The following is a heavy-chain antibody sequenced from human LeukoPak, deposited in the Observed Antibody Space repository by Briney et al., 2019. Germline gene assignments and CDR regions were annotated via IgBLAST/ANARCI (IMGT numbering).Heavy chain of an antibody. V-gene: IGHV3-13*01. CDR1: GFTFSRHD. D-gene: IGHD6-19*01. Sequence: GGSLRLSCAASGFTFSRHDMHWVRQVIGKGLEWVSAIGTLADTFYPDSVKGRFTISRDNAKGSLYLQMNSLEAGDTAIYYCATGLSRGWSYAFDIWGHGTMVTVSS. J-gene: IGHJ3*02. CDR3: ATGLSRGWSYAFDI. CDR2: IGTLADT.